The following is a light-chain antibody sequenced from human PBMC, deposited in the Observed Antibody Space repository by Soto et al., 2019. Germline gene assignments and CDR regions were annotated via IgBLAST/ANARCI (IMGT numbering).Light chain of an antibody. J-gene: IGKJ4*01. CDR1: QSVSSN. CDR3: QQYDNSPLT. V-gene: IGKV3-15*01. Sequence: EIVMTQSPAILSVSQRERASLSGRASQSVSSNLAWYQQKPGQAPRLVIYGASTRATGIPARFSGSGSGTEFTLTISSLQSEDFAVYYCQQYDNSPLTFGGGTKVDIK. CDR2: GAS.